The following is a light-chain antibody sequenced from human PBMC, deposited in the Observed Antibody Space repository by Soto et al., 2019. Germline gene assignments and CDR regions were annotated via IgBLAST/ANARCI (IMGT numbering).Light chain of an antibody. V-gene: IGLV2-8*01. J-gene: IGLJ3*02. CDR2: EVT. Sequence: QSVLTQPPSGSGSPGQSVSISCTGTSSDVGGYNYVSWYQQYPGRAPKLMIYEVTKRPSGVPDRFSGSKSGNTASLTVSELQAEDEADYYCSSYAASNNFYFVFGGGTQLTVL. CDR1: SSDVGGYNY. CDR3: SSYAASNNFYFV.